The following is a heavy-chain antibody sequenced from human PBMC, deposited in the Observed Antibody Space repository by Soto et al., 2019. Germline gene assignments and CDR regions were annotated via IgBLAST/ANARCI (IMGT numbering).Heavy chain of an antibody. D-gene: IGHD1-26*01. V-gene: IGHV3-30*03. Sequence: QVQLVESGGGVVQPGGSLGLSCAASGFTFNTYGMHWVRQAPGKGLEWVAAISYDGINKYYVDSVKGRFTISRDNSKNALYVLMNSLRAEDTALYYCARSPQPTRGIHWYFDLWGRGILVTVSS. J-gene: IGHJ2*01. CDR1: GFTFNTYG. CDR3: ARSPQPTRGIHWYFDL. CDR2: ISYDGINK.